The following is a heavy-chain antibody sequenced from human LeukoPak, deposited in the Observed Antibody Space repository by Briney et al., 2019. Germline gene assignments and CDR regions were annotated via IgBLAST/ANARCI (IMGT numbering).Heavy chain of an antibody. J-gene: IGHJ6*03. CDR1: GYPISSGYY. CDR2: VYHSGST. CDR3: ARRSGSGYYYMDV. V-gene: IGHV4-38-2*01. Sequence: SETLSLTCAVSGYPISSGYYWGWVRQPPGKGLEWIGSVYHSGSTFYNPSLNSRATIPVDTSKNQFSLKLNSVTAADTAVYYCARRSGSGYYYMDVWGKGTTLTVSS. D-gene: IGHD3-3*01.